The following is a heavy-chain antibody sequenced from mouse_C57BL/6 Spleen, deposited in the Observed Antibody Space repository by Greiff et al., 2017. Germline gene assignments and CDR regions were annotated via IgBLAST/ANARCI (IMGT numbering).Heavy chain of an antibody. CDR3: ARGEGIYSNSFAY. CDR1: GYTFTSYW. V-gene: IGHV1-52*01. D-gene: IGHD2-5*01. J-gene: IGHJ3*01. Sequence: QVQLQQPGAELVRPGSSVKLSCKASGYTFTSYWMHWVKQRPIQGLEWIGNIDPSDSETHYNQKFKDKATLTVDKSSSTAYMQLSSLTSEDSAVYYCARGEGIYSNSFAYWGQGTLVTVSA. CDR2: IDPSDSET.